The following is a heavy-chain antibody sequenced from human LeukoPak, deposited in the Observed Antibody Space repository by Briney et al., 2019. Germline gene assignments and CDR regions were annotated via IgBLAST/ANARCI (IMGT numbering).Heavy chain of an antibody. D-gene: IGHD6-6*01. CDR2: IYSGGST. V-gene: IGHV3-66*01. J-gene: IGHJ5*02. Sequence: PGGSLRLSCAASGLTVSSTYMSWVRQAPGKGLEWVSVIYSGGSTYYADSVKGRFTISRDNSKNTLYLQMNSLRAEDTAVYYCARGIYISSSLNWFDPWGQGTLVTVSS. CDR3: ARGIYISSSLNWFDP. CDR1: GLTVSSTY.